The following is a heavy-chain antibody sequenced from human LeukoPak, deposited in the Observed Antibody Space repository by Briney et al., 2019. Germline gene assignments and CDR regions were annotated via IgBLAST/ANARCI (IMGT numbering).Heavy chain of an antibody. J-gene: IGHJ4*02. V-gene: IGHV4-31*03. CDR3: AKFCALAYCGGDETHFDY. D-gene: IGHD2-21*02. CDR1: GGSISSGGYY. CDR2: IYYSGST. Sequence: SETLSLTCTVSGGSISSGGYYWSWIRQHPGKGLEWIGYIYYSGSTYYNPSLKSRVTISVDTSKNQFSLKLSSVTAADTAVYYCAKFCALAYCGGDETHFDYWGQGTLVTVSS.